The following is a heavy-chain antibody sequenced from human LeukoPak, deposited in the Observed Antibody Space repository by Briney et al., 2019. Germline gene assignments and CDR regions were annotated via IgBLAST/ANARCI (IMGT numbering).Heavy chain of an antibody. V-gene: IGHV4-39*07. CDR3: ARDQQDYGENLYFQH. CDR2: IYYSGST. CDR1: GGSISSSSYY. Sequence: SETLSLTCTVSGGSISSSSYYWGWIRQPPGKGLEWIGSIYYSGSTYYNPSLKSRVTISVDTSKNQFSLKLSSVTAADTAVYYCARDQQDYGENLYFQHWGRGTLVTVSS. J-gene: IGHJ1*01. D-gene: IGHD4-17*01.